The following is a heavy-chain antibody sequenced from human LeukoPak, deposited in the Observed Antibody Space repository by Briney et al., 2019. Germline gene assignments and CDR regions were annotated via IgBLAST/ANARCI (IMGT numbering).Heavy chain of an antibody. V-gene: IGHV3-74*01. D-gene: IGHD3-10*01. CDR3: ARDPDSNYYGSGTNFDY. CDR1: GFTFSGYW. J-gene: IGHJ4*02. Sequence: GGSLRLSCAASGFTFSGYWMHWVRQAPGKGLGWVSHINSDGSSTSYADSVKGRFTVSRDNAKNTLYLQMNSLRAEDTAVYYCARDPDSNYYGSGTNFDYWGQGTLVTVSS. CDR2: INSDGSST.